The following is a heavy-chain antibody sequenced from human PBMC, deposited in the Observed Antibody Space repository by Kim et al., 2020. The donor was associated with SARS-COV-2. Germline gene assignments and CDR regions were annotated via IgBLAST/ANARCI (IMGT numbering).Heavy chain of an antibody. V-gene: IGHV3-66*01. CDR3: AREGCSGGSCYSVYFDY. D-gene: IGHD2-15*01. J-gene: IGHJ4*02. Sequence: VKGRYTISRDNSKNALYLEMSSLRAEDTAVYYCAREGCSGGSCYSVYFDYWGQGTLVTVSS.